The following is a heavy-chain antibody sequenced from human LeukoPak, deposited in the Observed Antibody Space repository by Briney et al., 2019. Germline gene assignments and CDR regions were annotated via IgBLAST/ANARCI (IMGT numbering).Heavy chain of an antibody. CDR1: GYAFTAFG. CDR2: ISAYNGNT. J-gene: IGHJ4*02. Sequence: ASVKVSCKASGYAFTAFGFNWVRQAPGQGLEWMGWISAYNGNTNYAQKFQGRVTMTTDTSTSTAYMELRSLRSDDTAVYYCARQSGGYRIDYWGQGTLVTVSS. D-gene: IGHD5-12*01. CDR3: ARQSGGYRIDY. V-gene: IGHV1-18*01.